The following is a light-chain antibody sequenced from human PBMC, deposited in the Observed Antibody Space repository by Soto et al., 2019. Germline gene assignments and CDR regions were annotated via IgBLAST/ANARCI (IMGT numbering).Light chain of an antibody. Sequence: DIQMTQSPSTLPSSVVDRVTITCRASQSISSWLASYQQKPGKAPKLLIYKASSLESGVPSRFSGRGSGTDFTLTISSLQPEDFATYYCLKDYDYPRTFGQGTKVDIK. V-gene: IGKV1-5*03. J-gene: IGKJ1*01. CDR1: QSISSW. CDR2: KAS. CDR3: LKDYDYPRT.